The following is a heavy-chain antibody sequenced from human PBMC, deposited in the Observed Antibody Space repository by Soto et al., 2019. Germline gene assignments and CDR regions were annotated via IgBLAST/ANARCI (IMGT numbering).Heavy chain of an antibody. CDR2: IGSGGDT. CDR3: ARGGEPNYFESSGLLDY. J-gene: IGHJ4*02. CDR1: GFNFSTYD. Sequence: EVQLVESGGGLVQPGGSLRLSCTASGFNFSTYDMHWVRQATGKGLEWVSIIGSGGDTYYPGSVKGRFTVSRENAKSYFYLQMDSLRAEDTAVYYRARGGEPNYFESSGLLDYWGQGTLVIVTS. V-gene: IGHV3-13*01. D-gene: IGHD3-22*01.